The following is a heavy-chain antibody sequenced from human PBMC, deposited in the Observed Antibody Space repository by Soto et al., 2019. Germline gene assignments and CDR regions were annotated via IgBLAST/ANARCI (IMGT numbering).Heavy chain of an antibody. D-gene: IGHD3-16*01. V-gene: IGHV3-48*02. CDR1: GFTFTSYS. CDR2: ITSKSTTI. J-gene: IGHJ5*02. Sequence: PGGSLRLSCAASGFTFTSYSMNWVRQAPGQGLEWVSYITSKSTTIKYADSVKGRFTVSRDNAKNSLYLQLNSLRDEDTAVYYCAREMGACSDSSCYPGPYDSWGQGTRVTVSP. CDR3: AREMGACSDSSCYPGPYDS.